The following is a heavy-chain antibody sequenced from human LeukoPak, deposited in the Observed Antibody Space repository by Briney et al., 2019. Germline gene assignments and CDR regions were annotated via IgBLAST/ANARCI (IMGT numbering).Heavy chain of an antibody. CDR2: IYYSGST. Sequence: PSETLSLTCTVSGGSISSYYWSWIRQPPGKGLEWIGYIYYSGSTNYNPSLKSRVTISVDTSKNQFSLKLSSVTAADTAVYYCARGIVGASSASYFDYWGQGTLVTVSS. CDR1: GGSISSYY. V-gene: IGHV4-59*01. D-gene: IGHD1-26*01. J-gene: IGHJ4*02. CDR3: ARGIVGASSASYFDY.